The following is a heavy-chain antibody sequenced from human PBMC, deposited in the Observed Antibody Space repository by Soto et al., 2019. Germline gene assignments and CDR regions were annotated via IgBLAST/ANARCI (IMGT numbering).Heavy chain of an antibody. CDR2: INPNSGGT. Sequence: ASVKVSCKASGYTFTGYYMHWVRQAPGQGLEWMGWINPNSGGTNYAQKFQGRVTMTRDTSISTAYMELSRLRSDDTAVYYCARDSSSGWYGGAYYYYGMDVWGQGTTVTAP. CDR3: ARDSSSGWYGGAYYYYGMDV. J-gene: IGHJ6*02. CDR1: GYTFTGYY. V-gene: IGHV1-2*02. D-gene: IGHD6-19*01.